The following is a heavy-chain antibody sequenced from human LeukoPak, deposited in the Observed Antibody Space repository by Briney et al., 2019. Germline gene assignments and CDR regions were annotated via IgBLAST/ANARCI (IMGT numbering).Heavy chain of an antibody. Sequence: SETLCLTCTVSGGSISTKYWSWIRQPAGKGLEWIGRVHTSGTTHYNPSLRSRVTISVDNSKNQFSLNLTSVTATDTAVYYCARDLGQRGVVTAHYCYFDLWGRGTLVTVSS. D-gene: IGHD2-21*02. V-gene: IGHV4-4*07. CDR2: VHTSGTT. CDR3: ARDLGQRGVVTAHYCYFDL. CDR1: GGSISTKY. J-gene: IGHJ2*01.